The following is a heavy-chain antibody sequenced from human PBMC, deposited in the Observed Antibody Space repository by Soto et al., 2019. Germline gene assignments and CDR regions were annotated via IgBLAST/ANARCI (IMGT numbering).Heavy chain of an antibody. CDR3: ARGNHRWLQLWYFDL. J-gene: IGHJ2*01. Sequence: QVQLVQSGAEVKKPGSSVKVSCKASGGTFSNYPISWVRQAPGQGLEWMGGIIPIFGTVNYAQKFQGRVTXTXXXSXXTADMGLSSLRSEDTAVYYCARGNHRWLQLWYFDLWGRGTLVTVSS. D-gene: IGHD5-12*01. V-gene: IGHV1-69*05. CDR1: GGTFSNYP. CDR2: IIPIFGTV.